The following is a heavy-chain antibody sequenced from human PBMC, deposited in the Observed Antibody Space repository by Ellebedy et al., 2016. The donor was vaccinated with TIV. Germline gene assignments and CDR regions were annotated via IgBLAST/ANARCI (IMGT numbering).Heavy chain of an antibody. CDR3: AKVATMIVRVTYFNY. CDR1: GFTFGSYA. V-gene: IGHV3-23*01. D-gene: IGHD3-22*01. Sequence: GESLKISCAASGFTFGSYAISWVRQAPGKGLDWVSAISGSGDSTYYADSVKGRFTISRDNSKNTLYLQMNSLRAEDTAVYYCAKVATMIVRVTYFNYWGQGALVTVSS. CDR2: ISGSGDST. J-gene: IGHJ4*02.